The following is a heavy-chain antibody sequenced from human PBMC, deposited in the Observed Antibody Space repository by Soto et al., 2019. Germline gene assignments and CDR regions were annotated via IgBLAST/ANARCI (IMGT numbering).Heavy chain of an antibody. D-gene: IGHD4-17*01. CDR1: GYSFTSYW. CDR3: ARLNGDYDYYYYGMDV. Sequence: PGESLKISCKGSGYSFTSYWIGWVRQMPGKGLEWMGIIYPGDSDTRYSPSFQGQVTISADKSISTAYLQWSSLKASDTAMYYCARLNGDYDYYYYGMDVWGQGTTVTVSS. V-gene: IGHV5-51*01. CDR2: IYPGDSDT. J-gene: IGHJ6*02.